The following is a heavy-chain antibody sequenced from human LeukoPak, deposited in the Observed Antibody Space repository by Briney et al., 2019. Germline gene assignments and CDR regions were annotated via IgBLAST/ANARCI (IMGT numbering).Heavy chain of an antibody. CDR1: GFTFSSYS. Sequence: GGSLRLSCAASGFTFSSYSMNWVRQAPGKGLEWVSYISSSRSTIYYADSMKGRFTISRDNAKNSLYLQMNSLRAEDTAVYYCAREYCSSTSCLYDYWGQGTLVTVSS. CDR3: AREYCSSTSCLYDY. V-gene: IGHV3-48*01. J-gene: IGHJ4*02. D-gene: IGHD2-2*01. CDR2: ISSSRSTI.